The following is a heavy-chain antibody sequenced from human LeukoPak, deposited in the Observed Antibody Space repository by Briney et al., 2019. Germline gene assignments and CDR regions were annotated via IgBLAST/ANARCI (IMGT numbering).Heavy chain of an antibody. V-gene: IGHV3-23*01. CDR2: ISGSGGRT. J-gene: IGHJ4*02. Sequence: GGSLRLSCAASGFTFSSYAMSWVRQAPGKGLEWVSGISGSGGRTHYADSVKGRFTISRDNSKNTVYLQMNSLAIEDTAIYYCAKNRWGSVATPDSWGQGTVVTVSS. CDR3: AKNRWGSVATPDS. CDR1: GFTFSSYA. D-gene: IGHD5-12*01.